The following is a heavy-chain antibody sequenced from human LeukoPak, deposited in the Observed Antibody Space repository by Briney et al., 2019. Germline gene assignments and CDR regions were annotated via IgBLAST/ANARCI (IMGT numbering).Heavy chain of an antibody. V-gene: IGHV1-18*01. CDR3: AREGPGAHLAH. CDR1: GYTFTAYG. D-gene: IGHD7-27*01. Sequence: ASVKVSCKTSGYTFTAYGIDWVRQVPGQGLEWLGWISPYNAITKHNERLQGRVTLTTDSSTTTAYLELTSLTSDDTGVYYCAREGPGAHLAHWGHGTLVTVSS. CDR2: ISPYNAIT. J-gene: IGHJ4*01.